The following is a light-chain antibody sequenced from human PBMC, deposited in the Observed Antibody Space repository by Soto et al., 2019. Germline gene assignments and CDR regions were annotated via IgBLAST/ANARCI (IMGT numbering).Light chain of an antibody. CDR3: QQYGTSPIT. CDR2: GAS. CDR1: QTVSSY. Sequence: SPGTLSLSPGERATLSCRASQTVSSYLTWYQQRPGQAPRLLISGASRRATGIPDRFSGSGSGADFTLTISRLEPEDFALSYCQQYGTSPITFGHGTRLEI. J-gene: IGKJ5*01. V-gene: IGKV3-20*01.